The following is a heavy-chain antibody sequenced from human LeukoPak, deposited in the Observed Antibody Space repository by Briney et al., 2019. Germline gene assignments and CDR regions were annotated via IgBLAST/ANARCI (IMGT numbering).Heavy chain of an antibody. CDR1: GYTFTSYD. V-gene: IGHV1-8*01. D-gene: IGHD3-3*01. J-gene: IGHJ4*02. CDR3: VRGTYYDFWSGVYFDY. CDR2: MNPNSGNT. Sequence: ASVKVSCKASGYTFTSYDINWVRQATGQGLEWMGWMNPNSGNTGYAQKFQGRVTMTRNTSISAAYMELSSLRSEDTAVYYCVRGTYYDFWSGVYFDYWGQGTLVTVSS.